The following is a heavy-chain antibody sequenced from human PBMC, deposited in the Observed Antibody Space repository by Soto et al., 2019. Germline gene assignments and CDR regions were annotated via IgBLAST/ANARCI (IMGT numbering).Heavy chain of an antibody. J-gene: IGHJ6*02. CDR2: ISYDGSNK. V-gene: IGHV3-30-3*01. CDR3: ARDNAAPYYYYGMDV. CDR1: GFTFSSYA. Sequence: GGSLRLSCAASGFTFSSYAMHWVRQAPGKGLEWVAVISYDGSNKYYADSMKGRFTISRDNSKNTLYLQMNSLRAEDTAVYYCARDNAAPYYYYGMDVWGQGTTVTVSS. D-gene: IGHD6-25*01.